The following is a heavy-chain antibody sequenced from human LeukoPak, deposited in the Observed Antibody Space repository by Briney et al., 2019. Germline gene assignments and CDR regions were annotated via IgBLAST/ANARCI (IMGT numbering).Heavy chain of an antibody. V-gene: IGHV3-23*01. CDR3: AKEELRFLEWLSSPNYFDY. Sequence: GGSLRLSCAASGFTFSSYAMSWVRQAPGKGLEWVSAISGSGGSTYYADSVKGRFTISRDNSKNTLYLQMNSLRAEDTAVYYCAKEELRFLEWLSSPNYFDYWGQGTLVTVSS. CDR1: GFTFSSYA. CDR2: ISGSGGST. J-gene: IGHJ4*02. D-gene: IGHD3-3*01.